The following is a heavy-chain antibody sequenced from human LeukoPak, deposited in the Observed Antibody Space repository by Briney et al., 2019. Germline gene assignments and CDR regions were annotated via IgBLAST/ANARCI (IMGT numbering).Heavy chain of an antibody. CDR1: GFTFSSYA. D-gene: IGHD3-22*01. CDR3: AKDHETRQITMNEDRWHDAFAI. V-gene: IGHV3-23*01. CDR2: ISGSGGST. J-gene: IGHJ3*02. Sequence: PGGSLRLSCAASGFTFSSYAMSWVRQAPGKGLEWVSAISGSGGSTYYADSVKGRFTISRDNSKNTLYLQMNSLRAEDTAVYYCAKDHETRQITMNEDRWHDAFAIWGQGTMVTASS.